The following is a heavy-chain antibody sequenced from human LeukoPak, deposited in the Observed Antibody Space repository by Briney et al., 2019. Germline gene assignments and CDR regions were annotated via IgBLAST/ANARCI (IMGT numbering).Heavy chain of an antibody. D-gene: IGHD5-24*01. CDR3: AREGRDGYGRGN. CDR1: GGSISSGGYY. V-gene: IGHV4-31*03. CDR2: IYYSGST. J-gene: IGHJ4*02. Sequence: TSETLSLTCTVSGGSISSGGYYWSWIRQHPGKGLEWIGYIYYSGSTYYNPSLKSRVTISVDTSKNQFSLKLSSVAAADTAVYYCAREGRDGYGRGNWGQGTLVTVSS.